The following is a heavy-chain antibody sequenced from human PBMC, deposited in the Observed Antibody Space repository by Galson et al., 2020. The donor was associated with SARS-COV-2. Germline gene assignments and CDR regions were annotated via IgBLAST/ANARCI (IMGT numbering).Heavy chain of an antibody. V-gene: IGHV3-23*01. D-gene: IGHD2-15*01. CDR2: ISGSGGST. Sequence: AGSLRLSCAASGFTFSSYAMNWVRQAPGKGLEWVSAISGSGGSTFYADSVKGRFTISRDNSKNTLYLQMNSLRAEDTAVYYCAKDKYCSGGSCHYDYFDLWGRGTLVTVSS. CDR1: GFTFSSYA. J-gene: IGHJ2*01. CDR3: AKDKYCSGGSCHYDYFDL.